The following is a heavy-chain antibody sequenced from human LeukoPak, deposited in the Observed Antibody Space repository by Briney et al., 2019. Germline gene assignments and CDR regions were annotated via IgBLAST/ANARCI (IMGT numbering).Heavy chain of an antibody. J-gene: IGHJ4*02. D-gene: IGHD3-22*01. Sequence: SETLSLTCTVSGGSISSYYWSWIRQPPGKGLEWIGYIYYSGSTYYNPSLKSRVTISVDTSKNQFSLKLSSVIAADTAVYYCANLNSGYLHYWGQGTLVTVSS. CDR1: GGSISSYY. CDR2: IYYSGST. V-gene: IGHV4-59*04. CDR3: ANLNSGYLHY.